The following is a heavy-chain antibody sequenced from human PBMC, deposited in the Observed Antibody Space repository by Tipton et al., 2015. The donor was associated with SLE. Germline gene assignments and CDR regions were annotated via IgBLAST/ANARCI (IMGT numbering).Heavy chain of an antibody. CDR1: GYSFTSYW. V-gene: IGHV5-51*01. D-gene: IGHD6-13*01. Sequence: QLVQSGAEVKKPGESLKISCKGSGYSFTSYWIGWVRQMPGKGLEWMGIIYPGDSDTRYSPSFQGQVTISAAKSTSPAYLQWSSLKAADTAMYYCARQGGVAAGTIWFDPWGQGTLVTVSS. J-gene: IGHJ5*02. CDR3: ARQGGVAAGTIWFDP. CDR2: IYPGDSDT.